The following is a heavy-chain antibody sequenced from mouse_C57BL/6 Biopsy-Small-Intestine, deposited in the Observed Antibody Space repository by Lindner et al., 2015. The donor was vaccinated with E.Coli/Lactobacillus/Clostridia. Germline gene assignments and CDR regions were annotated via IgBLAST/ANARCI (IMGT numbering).Heavy chain of an antibody. Sequence: VQLQESGAELAKPGASVKLSCKASGYTFISYWMHWVKQRPGQGLEWIGYINPSSGYTEYNQKFRGRATLTADKSSTTAYMQLGSLTYEDSAVYYCTRGDSMDYWGQGTSVTVSS. CDR1: GYTFISYW. CDR3: TRGDSMDY. CDR2: INPSSGYT. V-gene: IGHV1-7*01. J-gene: IGHJ4*01.